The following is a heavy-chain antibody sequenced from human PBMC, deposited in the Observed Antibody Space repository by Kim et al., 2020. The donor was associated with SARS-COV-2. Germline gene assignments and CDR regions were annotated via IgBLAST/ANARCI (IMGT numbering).Heavy chain of an antibody. Sequence: ADSGKGRFTIHRDNHKNSLYLKRNSLRTEDTALYYCAKSRRNYYYYCMDVWGQGTTVTVSS. V-gene: IGHV3-43*01. J-gene: IGHJ6*02. CDR3: AKSRRNYYYYCMDV.